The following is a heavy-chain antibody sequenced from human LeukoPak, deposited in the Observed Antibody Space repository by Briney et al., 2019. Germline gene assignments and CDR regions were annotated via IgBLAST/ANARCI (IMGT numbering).Heavy chain of an antibody. Sequence: PSETLSLTCTVSGGSISSSSYYWGWIRQPPGKGLEWIGSIYYSGSTYYNPSLKSRVTISVDTSKNQFSLKLSSVTAADTAVYYCARNLKPVAGTGGFDYWGQGTLVTVSS. CDR1: GGSISSSSYY. J-gene: IGHJ4*02. V-gene: IGHV4-39*07. CDR2: IYYSGST. CDR3: ARNLKPVAGTGGFDY. D-gene: IGHD6-19*01.